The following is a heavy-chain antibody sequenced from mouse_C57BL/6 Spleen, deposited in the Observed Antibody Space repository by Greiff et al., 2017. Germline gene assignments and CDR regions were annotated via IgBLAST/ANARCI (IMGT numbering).Heavy chain of an antibody. V-gene: IGHV1-63*01. CDR1: GYTFTNYW. Sequence: QVQLQQSGAELVRPGTSVKMSCKASGYTFTNYWIGWAKQRPGHGLEWIGDFYPGGGYTHYNEKFKGKATLTADKSSSTAYMEFSSMTSGDSAIYNCARYDYDSSYPVAYWGQGTLVTVSA. D-gene: IGHD1-1*01. J-gene: IGHJ3*01. CDR2: FYPGGGYT. CDR3: ARYDYDSSYPVAY.